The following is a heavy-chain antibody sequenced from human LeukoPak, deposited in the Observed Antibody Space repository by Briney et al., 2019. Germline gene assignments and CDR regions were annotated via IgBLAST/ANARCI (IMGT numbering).Heavy chain of an antibody. CDR1: GGSISSNNW. CDR3: ARTGDSGSHNFDY. CDR2: INHSGST. V-gene: IGHV4-4*02. Sequence: SGTLSLTCAVSGGSISSNNWWSWIRQPPGKGLEWIGEINHSGSTNYNPSLKSRVTISVDTSKNQFSLKLSPVTAADTAVYYCARTGDSGSHNFDYWGQGTLVTVSS. J-gene: IGHJ4*02. D-gene: IGHD1-26*01.